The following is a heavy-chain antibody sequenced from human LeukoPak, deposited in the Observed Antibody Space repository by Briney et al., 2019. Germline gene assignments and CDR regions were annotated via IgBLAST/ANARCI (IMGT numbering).Heavy chain of an antibody. Sequence: SETLSLTCAAYGGSFSGYYWSWIRQPPGKGLEWIGEINHSGSTNYNPSLKSRVTISVDTSKNQFSLELSSVTAADTAVYYCARWAAGPMVRGVTAKFYYMDVWGKGTTVTVSS. J-gene: IGHJ6*03. CDR2: INHSGST. CDR1: GGSFSGYY. CDR3: ARWAAGPMVRGVTAKFYYMDV. D-gene: IGHD3-10*01. V-gene: IGHV4-34*01.